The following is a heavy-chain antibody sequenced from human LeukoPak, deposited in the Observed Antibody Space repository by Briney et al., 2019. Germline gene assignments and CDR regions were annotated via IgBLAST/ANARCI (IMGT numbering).Heavy chain of an antibody. Sequence: ASVKDSRKGTGYTFPSYDIYWVGQSRGQELEGVGLIGVYNGERNYAQPLQGRVTMTSDRSTVTAYMDRRSLRSDDRAVYCCADCGGDCYSRWFDPWGQGKRVTVSS. J-gene: IGHJ5*02. CDR2: IGVYNGER. CDR1: GYTFPSYD. D-gene: IGHD2-21*02. V-gene: IGHV1-18*04. CDR3: ADCGGDCYSRWFDP.